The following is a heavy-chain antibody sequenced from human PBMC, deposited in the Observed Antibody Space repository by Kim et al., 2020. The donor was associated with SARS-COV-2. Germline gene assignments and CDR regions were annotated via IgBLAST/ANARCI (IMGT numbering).Heavy chain of an antibody. CDR2: STI. D-gene: IGHD3-10*01. CDR3: ARYYGNFDY. V-gene: IGHV3-11*01. J-gene: IGHJ4*02. Sequence: STIYYADSVKGRFTISRDNAKNSLYLQMNSLRAEDTAVYYCARYYGNFDYWGQGTLVTVSS.